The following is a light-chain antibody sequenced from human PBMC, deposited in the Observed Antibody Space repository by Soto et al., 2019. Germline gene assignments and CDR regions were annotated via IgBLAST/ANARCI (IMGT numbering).Light chain of an antibody. CDR1: DSDVGGYNY. CDR2: NVS. J-gene: IGLJ2*01. CDR3: SSYTTTGVGV. V-gene: IGLV2-14*03. Sequence: QSALTQPASVSGSPGQSITISCTGTDSDVGGYNYVSWYQHHPGNAPKVMIYNVSYRPSGVSNRFSGYKSGNTASLTISGLQAAEEADYYCSSYTTTGVGVLGGGTKLTVL.